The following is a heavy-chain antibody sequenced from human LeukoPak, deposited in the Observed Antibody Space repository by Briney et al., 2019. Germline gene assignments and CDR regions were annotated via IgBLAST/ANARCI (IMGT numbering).Heavy chain of an antibody. D-gene: IGHD3-10*01. J-gene: IGHJ5*02. CDR2: ISHSGAT. V-gene: IGHV4-31*03. CDR3: ARNVFEWFGGFDP. CDR1: GGSVNSGDCY. Sequence: PSETLSLTCTVSGGSVNSGDCYWGWIRQLSGKGLEWIGYISHSGATYYNPSLRSRVVISIDRSQNQFSLQLNSVTAADTAVYYCARNVFEWFGGFDPWGQGTLVTVSS.